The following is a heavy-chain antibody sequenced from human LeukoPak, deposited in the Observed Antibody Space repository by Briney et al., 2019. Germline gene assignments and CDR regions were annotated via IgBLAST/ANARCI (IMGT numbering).Heavy chain of an antibody. CDR2: IGTAGDT. J-gene: IGHJ5*02. V-gene: IGHV3-13*04. D-gene: IGHD5-18*01. CDR3: ARAVGYSYGKRWFDP. Sequence: GGSLRLSCAASGFTFSSYDMHWVRHATGKGLEWVSAIGTAGDTYYPGSVKGRFTISRENAKNSLYLQMNSLRAGDTAVYYCARAVGYSYGKRWFDPWGQGTLVTVSS. CDR1: GFTFSSYD.